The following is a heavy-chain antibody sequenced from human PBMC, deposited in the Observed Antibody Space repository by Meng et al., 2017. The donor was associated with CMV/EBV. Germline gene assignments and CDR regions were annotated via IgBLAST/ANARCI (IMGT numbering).Heavy chain of an antibody. J-gene: IGHJ6*02. Sequence: ASALVSCKASGYFFTSYDIIWVRQPTGQGLVWMGWRNPNSGNTGYAQKFQGRVTMTRNTSISTAYMELSSLRSEDTAVYYCSREGYCSSTSCYTALPLPNNGMDVWGQGTTVTVSS. CDR1: GYFFTSYD. V-gene: IGHV1-8*01. D-gene: IGHD2-2*02. CDR2: RNPNSGNT. CDR3: SREGYCSSTSCYTALPLPNNGMDV.